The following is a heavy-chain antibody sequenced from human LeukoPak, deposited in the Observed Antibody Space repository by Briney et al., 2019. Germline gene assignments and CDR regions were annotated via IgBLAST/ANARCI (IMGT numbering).Heavy chain of an antibody. CDR2: NNPGGGTV. J-gene: IGHJ6*03. CDR1: GYTLTGNY. D-gene: IGHD1-14*01. Sequence: ASVKVSCKASGYTLTGNYMHWVRQAPGHGLEWMGINNPGGGTVVHGQKFQGRVSMTRDMSTSTVYMELSSLTSEDTAVYYCASDGIEGDYYYMDVWGRGTTVTVSS. CDR3: ASDGIEGDYYYMDV. V-gene: IGHV1-46*01.